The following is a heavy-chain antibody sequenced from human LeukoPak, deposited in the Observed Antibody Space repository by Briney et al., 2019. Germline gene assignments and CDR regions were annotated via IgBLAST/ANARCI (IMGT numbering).Heavy chain of an antibody. J-gene: IGHJ6*03. Sequence: ASVKVSCKASGYTFTGYHMHWVRQAPGQGLEWMGWINPNSGGTNYAQKFQGRVTMTRDTSISTAYMELSRLRSDDTAVYYCACGYSYGPNYYYYYMDVWGKGTTVTVSS. V-gene: IGHV1-2*02. CDR1: GYTFTGYH. D-gene: IGHD5-18*01. CDR2: INPNSGGT. CDR3: ACGYSYGPNYYYYYMDV.